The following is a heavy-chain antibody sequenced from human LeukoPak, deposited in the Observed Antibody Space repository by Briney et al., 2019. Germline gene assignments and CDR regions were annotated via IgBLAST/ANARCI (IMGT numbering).Heavy chain of an antibody. CDR3: ARDRPGRFGVVQFDY. CDR2: IIPIFGTA. V-gene: IGHV1-69*05. D-gene: IGHD3-3*01. Sequence: SVKVSCKASGYTFTSYDINWVRQATGQGLEWMGGIIPIFGTANYAQKFQGRVTITTDESTSTAYMELSSLRSEDTAVYYCARDRPGRFGVVQFDYWGQGTLVTVSS. J-gene: IGHJ4*02. CDR1: GYTFTSYD.